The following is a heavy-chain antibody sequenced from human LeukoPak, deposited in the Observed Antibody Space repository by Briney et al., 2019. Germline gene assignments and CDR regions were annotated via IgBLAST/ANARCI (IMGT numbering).Heavy chain of an antibody. V-gene: IGHV4-61*02. J-gene: IGHJ5*02. CDR1: GGSISSDNYF. Sequence: PSETLSLTCTVSGGSISSDNYFWSWIRQPAGKGLEWIGRIHTSGNTNYNPSLKSRVTISVDTSKNQFSLKLSSVTAADTAMYYCAREGVIYYYGSGTYEGFDPWGQGTLVTVST. D-gene: IGHD3-10*01. CDR2: IHTSGNT. CDR3: AREGVIYYYGSGTYEGFDP.